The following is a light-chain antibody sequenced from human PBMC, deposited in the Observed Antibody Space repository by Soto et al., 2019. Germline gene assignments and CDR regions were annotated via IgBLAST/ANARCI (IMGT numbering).Light chain of an antibody. CDR2: DIS. CDR1: QSVPSY. Sequence: EIVLTQFPATLSLSPGDRATLSCRASQSVPSYLAWYQQKPGQAPRLLVYDISNRATGIPARFTGSGSGTDFTLTISSLEHEASAVYYCQQRNAWPRNTCGQGTKLEI. CDR3: QQRNAWPRNT. J-gene: IGKJ2*01. V-gene: IGKV3-11*01.